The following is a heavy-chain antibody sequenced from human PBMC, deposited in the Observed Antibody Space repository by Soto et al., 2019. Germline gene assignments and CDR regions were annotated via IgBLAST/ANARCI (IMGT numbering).Heavy chain of an antibody. Sequence: SETLSLTCTVSGGSISSGGYYWSWIRQHPGKGLEWIGYIYYSGSTYYNPSLKSRVTISVDTSKNQFSLKLSSVTAADTAVYYCARELRFLEWPDYYGMDVWGQGTTVTGLL. CDR1: GGSISSGGYY. CDR3: ARELRFLEWPDYYGMDV. D-gene: IGHD3-3*01. CDR2: IYYSGST. J-gene: IGHJ6*02. V-gene: IGHV4-31*03.